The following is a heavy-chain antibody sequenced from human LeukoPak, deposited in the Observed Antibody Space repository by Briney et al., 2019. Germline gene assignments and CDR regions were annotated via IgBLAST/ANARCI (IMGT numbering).Heavy chain of an antibody. CDR3: AKGQGSGVYKYNFDY. CDR1: GFTFSDYY. D-gene: IGHD3-10*01. Sequence: PGGSLRLSCAASGFTFSDYYMSWIRQAPGKGLEWVSYISSSGSTIYYADSVKGRFTISRDNAKNSLYLQMNSLRAEDTAVYYCAKGQGSGVYKYNFDYWGQGILVTVSS. CDR2: ISSSGSTI. V-gene: IGHV3-11*01. J-gene: IGHJ4*02.